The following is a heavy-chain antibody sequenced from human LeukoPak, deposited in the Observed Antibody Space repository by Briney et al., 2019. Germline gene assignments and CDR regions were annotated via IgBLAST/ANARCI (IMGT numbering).Heavy chain of an antibody. CDR3: SLSGRLRTNAHTDY. CDR1: GGTFSSYT. V-gene: IGHV1-69*05. CDR2: IIPIFGTA. Sequence: ASVKVSCKASGGTFSSYTISWVRQAPGQGLEWMGGIIPIFGTANYAQKFQGRVTITTDESTSTAYMELSSLRSEDTTVYYCSLSGRLRTNAHTDYWGQATLVTVAS. D-gene: IGHD5-12*01. J-gene: IGHJ4*02.